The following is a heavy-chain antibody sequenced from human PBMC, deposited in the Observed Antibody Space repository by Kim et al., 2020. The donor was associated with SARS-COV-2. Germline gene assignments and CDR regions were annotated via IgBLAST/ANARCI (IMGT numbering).Heavy chain of an antibody. Sequence: GGSLRLSCAASGFTFSSYSMNWVRQAPGKGLEWVSYISSSSSTIYYADSVKGRFTISRDNAKNSLYLQMNSLRDEDTAVYYCARDWVVVTPSYYYYYGMDVWGQGTTVTVPS. CDR2: ISSSSSTI. CDR1: GFTFSSYS. CDR3: ARDWVVVTPSYYYYYGMDV. V-gene: IGHV3-48*02. J-gene: IGHJ6*02. D-gene: IGHD2-21*02.